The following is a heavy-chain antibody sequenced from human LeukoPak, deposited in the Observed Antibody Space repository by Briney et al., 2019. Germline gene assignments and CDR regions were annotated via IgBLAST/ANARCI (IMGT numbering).Heavy chain of an antibody. V-gene: IGHV3-23*01. Sequence: GGSLRLSSAASGFTFSSYAMSWVGQAPAKGREWVSSNSADGIGKYYAVSVKGCFTISRDNSKNMLYLQMNSQRADDTAVYYCAICLLRGVYHYWGQGTLVTVSS. J-gene: IGHJ4*02. CDR1: GFTFSSYA. D-gene: IGHD3-10*01. CDR2: NSADGIGK. CDR3: AICLLRGVYHY.